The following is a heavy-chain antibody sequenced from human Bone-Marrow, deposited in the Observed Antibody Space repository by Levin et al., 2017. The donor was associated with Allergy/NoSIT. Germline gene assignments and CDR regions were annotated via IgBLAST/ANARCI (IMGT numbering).Heavy chain of an antibody. CDR2: IYNSEST. V-gene: IGHV4-59*08. D-gene: IGHD2-15*01. CDR1: GGSISGFY. J-gene: IGHJ4*02. Sequence: SQTLSLTCSVSGGSISGFYWSWIRQPPGKGLEWIGYIYNSESTNYNPSLKSRVIISEDTSKNQFSLKLSSVTAADTAIYYCARGWGGYCRGGNCYYMDYWGQGTLVTVSS. CDR3: ARGWGGYCRGGNCYYMDY.